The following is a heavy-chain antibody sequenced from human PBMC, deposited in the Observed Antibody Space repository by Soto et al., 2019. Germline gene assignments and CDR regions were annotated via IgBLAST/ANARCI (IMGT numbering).Heavy chain of an antibody. CDR3: ARIHITGPVDS. V-gene: IGHV4-61*01. D-gene: IGHD3-10*01. CDR2: IFHSGTT. J-gene: IGHJ4*02. Sequence: QVQLQESGPGLAKPSETLSLTCTVSGGSVSSGSYYWSWIRQSSGKELEWIGSIFHSGTTNYSPSLKSRLTMSIDTSTNQFSLKLTSRTAADTAVYYCARIHITGPVDSRGQGNLVSLSS. CDR1: GGSVSSGSYY.